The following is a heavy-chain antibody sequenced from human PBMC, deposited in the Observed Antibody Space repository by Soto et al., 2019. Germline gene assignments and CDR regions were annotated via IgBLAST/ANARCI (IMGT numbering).Heavy chain of an antibody. J-gene: IGHJ5*02. CDR1: GGSISSSNW. D-gene: IGHD4-17*01. V-gene: IGHV4-4*02. CDR2: IYHSGST. Sequence: QVQLQESGPGLVKPSGTLSLTCAVSGGSISSSNWWSWVRQPPGKGLEWIGEIYHSGSTNYNPSLKSRVTISGDKSKNQFSLKLSSVTAADTAVYYCARDLASYGDSDWFDPWGQGTLVTVSS. CDR3: ARDLASYGDSDWFDP.